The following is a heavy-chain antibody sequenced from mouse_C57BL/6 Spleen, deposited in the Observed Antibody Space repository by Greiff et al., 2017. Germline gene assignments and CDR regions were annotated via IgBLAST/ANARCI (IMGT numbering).Heavy chain of an antibody. CDR2: IDPETGGT. CDR1: GYTFTDYE. Sequence: QVQLQQSGAELVRPGASVTLSCKASGYTFTDYEMHWVKQTPVHGLEWIGAIDPETGGTAYNQKFKGKAILTADKSSSTAYMELRSLTSEDSAVYYRTRAQTAQATGFAYWGQGTLVTVSA. D-gene: IGHD3-2*02. J-gene: IGHJ3*01. V-gene: IGHV1-15*01. CDR3: TRAQTAQATGFAY.